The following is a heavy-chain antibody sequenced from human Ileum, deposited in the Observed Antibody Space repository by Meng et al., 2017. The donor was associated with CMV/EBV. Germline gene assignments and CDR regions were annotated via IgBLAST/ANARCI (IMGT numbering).Heavy chain of an antibody. J-gene: IGHJ5*02. Sequence: GESLKISCAASGFTFNTYALHWLRQAPGKGLEWVAVISYDATYEYYADSVKDRFTISRDNSKNTLYLQMNSLRVDDTAVYYCARGATKCCFNYFDPWGQGTRVTVSS. CDR2: ISYDATYE. D-gene: IGHD4/OR15-4a*01. V-gene: IGHV3-30-3*01. CDR1: GFTFNTYA. CDR3: ARGATKCCFNYFDP.